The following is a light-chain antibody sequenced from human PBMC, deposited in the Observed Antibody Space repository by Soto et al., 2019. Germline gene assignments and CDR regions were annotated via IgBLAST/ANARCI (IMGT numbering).Light chain of an antibody. CDR1: QSVSSNY. V-gene: IGKV3-20*01. CDR3: QQYGSSPPYT. Sequence: EIVLSQSPGTLSLSPGEGVTLSCRASQSVSSNYLAWYQQKPGQAPRLLIFRASNRASDIPGRFSGSGSGTDFTLTISRLEPEDFAVYYCQQYGSSPPYTFGQGTRLEIK. CDR2: RAS. J-gene: IGKJ5*01.